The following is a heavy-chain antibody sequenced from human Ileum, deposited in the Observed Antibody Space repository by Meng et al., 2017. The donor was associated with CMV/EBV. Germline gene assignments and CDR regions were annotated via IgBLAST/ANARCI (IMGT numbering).Heavy chain of an antibody. D-gene: IGHD2-21*02. J-gene: IGHJ5*02. CDR3: ARDVNRYCAGTDCYVSGWLDP. Sequence: ASVKVSFKASGYTFINNDINWVRQAPGQGLAWMGWMNPNSGNTGYAQKFQGRVTITRNSSTNTAYMEMSSLRFEDTAVYYCARDVNRYCAGTDCYVSGWLDPWGQGTMVTVSS. CDR2: MNPNSGNT. CDR1: GYTFINND. V-gene: IGHV1-8*03.